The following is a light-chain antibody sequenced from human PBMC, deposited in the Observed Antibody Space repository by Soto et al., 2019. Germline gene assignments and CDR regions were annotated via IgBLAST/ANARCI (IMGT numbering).Light chain of an antibody. Sequence: DIQMTQSPSTLSASVGDRIIITCRASQSINNWLAWYQQKPGEAPKLLIYDGSTLARGVPSRFSGSGSETEFTLTISRLRPDDFATFYCQQYQTYSRTFGQGTKVEV. CDR3: QQYQTYSRT. V-gene: IGKV1-5*03. CDR2: DGS. CDR1: QSINNW. J-gene: IGKJ1*01.